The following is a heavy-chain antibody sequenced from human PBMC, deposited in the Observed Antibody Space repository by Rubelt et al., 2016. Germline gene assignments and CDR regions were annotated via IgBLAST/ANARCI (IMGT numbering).Heavy chain of an antibody. CDR1: GFPFEDCV. D-gene: IGHD3-9*01. J-gene: IGHJ3*02. Sequence: PGRSLRLSCASSGFPFEDCVMHWVRQVPGKGLEWVSGISWTSAMLQYADSVKGRFTISRDNAKNSLHLQMSSLRAEDTALYYCAKGLGTKYDILTGYAFDIWGPVTMVTVSS. CDR2: ISWTSAML. V-gene: IGHV3-9*01. CDR3: AKGLGTKYDILTGYAFDI.